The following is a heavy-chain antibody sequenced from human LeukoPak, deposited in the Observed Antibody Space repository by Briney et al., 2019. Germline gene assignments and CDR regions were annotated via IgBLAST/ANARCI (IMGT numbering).Heavy chain of an antibody. CDR3: ARVPITYYYDSSGPSDY. Sequence: GGSLRLSCAASGFTVSSNYMSWVRQAPGKGLEWVSVIYSGGSTYYADSVKGRFTISRDNSKNTLYLQMNSLRAEDTAVYYCARVPITYYYDSSGPSDYWGQGTLVTVSS. CDR1: GFTVSSNY. D-gene: IGHD3-22*01. J-gene: IGHJ4*02. CDR2: IYSGGST. V-gene: IGHV3-66*01.